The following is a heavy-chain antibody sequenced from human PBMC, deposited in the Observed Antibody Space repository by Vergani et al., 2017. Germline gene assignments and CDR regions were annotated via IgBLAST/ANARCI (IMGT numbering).Heavy chain of an antibody. CDR2: INAGNGNT. CDR1: GYTFTSYA. Sequence: QVQLVQSGAEVKKPGASVKVSCKASGYTFTSYAMHWVRQAPGQRLEWMGWINAGNGNTKYSQKFQGRVTITRDTSASTAYMALSSLRSEDTAVYYCARDGYCSITSCYVNWFDPWGQGTLVTVSS. D-gene: IGHD2-2*03. V-gene: IGHV1-3*01. J-gene: IGHJ5*02. CDR3: ARDGYCSITSCYVNWFDP.